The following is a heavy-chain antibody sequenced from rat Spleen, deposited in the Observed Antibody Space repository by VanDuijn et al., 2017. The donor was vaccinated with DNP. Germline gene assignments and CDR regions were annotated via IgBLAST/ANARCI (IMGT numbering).Heavy chain of an antibody. J-gene: IGHJ2*01. CDR3: AIDLSTGRV. CDR2: MSPTTRSS. D-gene: IGHD4-1*01. CDR1: GFTFSDYW. V-gene: IGHV5-19*01. Sequence: EVQLVESGGGLVQPGGSLRLSCVASGFTFSDYWMYWIRQAPGKGLEWVACMSPTTRSSYYRDSVRGRFTVSRDDSTSTLYLQMDSLRSEDSATYFCAIDLSTGRVWGQGVMVTVSS.